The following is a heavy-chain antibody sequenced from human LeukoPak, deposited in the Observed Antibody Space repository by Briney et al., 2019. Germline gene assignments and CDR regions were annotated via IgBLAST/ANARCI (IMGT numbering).Heavy chain of an antibody. J-gene: IGHJ6*02. CDR3: ARGRDSSGYYYVPSTNYGMDV. Sequence: GGSLRLSCAASGFTFSSYGMHWVRQAPGKGLEWVAVIWFDGSNKYYADSVKGRFTISRDNSKNTLYLQMNSLRAEDTAVYYCARGRDSSGYYYVPSTNYGMDVWGQGTTVTVSS. V-gene: IGHV3-33*01. CDR2: IWFDGSNK. D-gene: IGHD3-22*01. CDR1: GFTFSSYG.